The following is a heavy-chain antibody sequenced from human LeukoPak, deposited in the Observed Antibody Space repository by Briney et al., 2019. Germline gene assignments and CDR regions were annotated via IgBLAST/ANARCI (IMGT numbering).Heavy chain of an antibody. D-gene: IGHD6-13*01. Sequence: SETLSLTCTVSGGSISNYYWSWIRQPPGKGLEWIGYIYNSGTTSYNPSLKSRVTISVDTSKDQFSLKLSSVSAADTAVYYCARGSIAAAGSDNIDYWGQGTLVTVSS. V-gene: IGHV4-59*01. CDR3: ARGSIAAAGSDNIDY. J-gene: IGHJ4*02. CDR2: IYNSGTT. CDR1: GGSISNYY.